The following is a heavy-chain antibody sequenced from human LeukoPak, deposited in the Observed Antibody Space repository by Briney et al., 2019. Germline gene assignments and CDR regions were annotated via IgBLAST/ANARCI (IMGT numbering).Heavy chain of an antibody. CDR1: GGFISSYY. D-gene: IGHD2-2*02. CDR3: ARHDCSSTSCYTGFDY. CDR2: IYTSGST. J-gene: IGHJ4*02. V-gene: IGHV4-4*09. Sequence: SETLSLTCNVSGGFISSYYWGWIRQPPGKGPEWIGYIYTSGSTNYNPSLKSRVTISVDTSKNQFSLKLSSVTAADTAVYYCARHDCSSTSCYTGFDYWGQGTLVTVSS.